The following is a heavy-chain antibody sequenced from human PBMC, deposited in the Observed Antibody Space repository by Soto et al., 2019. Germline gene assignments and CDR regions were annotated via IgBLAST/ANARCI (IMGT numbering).Heavy chain of an antibody. Sequence: GGSLRLSCAASGFTFSSYAMSWVRQAPGKGLEWVSAISGSGGSTYYADSVKGRFTISRDNSKNTLYLQMNSLRAEDTAVYYCAKDQYQLLPYYYYYGMDAWGQGTTVTVSS. CDR1: GFTFSSYA. CDR2: ISGSGGST. V-gene: IGHV3-23*01. J-gene: IGHJ6*02. D-gene: IGHD2-2*01. CDR3: AKDQYQLLPYYYYYGMDA.